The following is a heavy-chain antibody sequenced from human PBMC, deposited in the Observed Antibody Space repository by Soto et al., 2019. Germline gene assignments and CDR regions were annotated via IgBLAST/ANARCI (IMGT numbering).Heavy chain of an antibody. Sequence: GASVKVSCKASGGTFSSYAISWVRQAPGQGLEWMGGIIPIFGTANYAQKFQGRVTITADESTSTAYMELSSLRSEDTAVYYCARAKVELRPDDVFDYWGQGTLVTVSP. V-gene: IGHV1-69*13. CDR2: IIPIFGTA. CDR3: ARAKVELRPDDVFDY. CDR1: GGTFSSYA. J-gene: IGHJ4*02. D-gene: IGHD1-7*01.